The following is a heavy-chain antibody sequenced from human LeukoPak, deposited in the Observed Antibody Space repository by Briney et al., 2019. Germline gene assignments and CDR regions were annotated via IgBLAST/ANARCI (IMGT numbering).Heavy chain of an antibody. Sequence: SETLSLTCTVSGGSISSSSYYWGWIRQPPGKGPEWIGSIYYSGSTNYNPSLKSRVTISLDTSKNQFSLKLTSVTAADTAVYYCASVRGYSSGWYALGFDPWGQGTLVTVSS. CDR3: ASVRGYSSGWYALGFDP. J-gene: IGHJ5*02. CDR2: IYYSGST. V-gene: IGHV4-39*07. D-gene: IGHD6-19*01. CDR1: GGSISSSSYY.